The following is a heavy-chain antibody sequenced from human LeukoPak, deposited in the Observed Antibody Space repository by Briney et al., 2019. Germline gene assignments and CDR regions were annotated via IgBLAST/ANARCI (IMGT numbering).Heavy chain of an antibody. V-gene: IGHV3-30*02. CDR2: IRYDGSNK. CDR1: GFTFSSYG. CDR3: AKDRRYSYGPYNWFDP. J-gene: IGHJ5*02. Sequence: GGSLRLSCAASGFTFSSYGMHWVRQAPGKGLEWVAFIRYDGSNKYYADSVKGRFTISRDNSKNTLYLQMNSLRAEDTAVHYCAKDRRYSYGPYNWFDPWGQGTLVTVSS. D-gene: IGHD5-18*01.